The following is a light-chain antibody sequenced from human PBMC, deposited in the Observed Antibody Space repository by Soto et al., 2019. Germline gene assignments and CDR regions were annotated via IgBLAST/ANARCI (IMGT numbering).Light chain of an antibody. CDR2: EVN. CDR1: SSGIGGYNS. CDR3: SSSAGIYHYLV. Sequence: QSVLTQPPSASGSPGQSVTISCTGTSSGIGGYNSVSWYQQHPGKAPRLMIYEVNTRPSGVPDRFSGSKSGYTASLTVSGLQTEDEAFYYCSSSAGIYHYLVFGGGTKLTVL. J-gene: IGLJ3*02. V-gene: IGLV2-8*01.